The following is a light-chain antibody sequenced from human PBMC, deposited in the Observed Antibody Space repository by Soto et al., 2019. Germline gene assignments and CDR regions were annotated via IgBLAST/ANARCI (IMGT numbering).Light chain of an antibody. Sequence: EIVLTQSPGTPSLSPGETATLSCRASQTIGRKYFAWYQQKPCQAPRPLMYDASKRATGIPARFSGSGSGTDFTLTISRLQHEDFAVYDCQQRDIWPWTFGQGTKVDIK. CDR3: QQRDIWPWT. CDR1: QTIGRKY. CDR2: DAS. J-gene: IGKJ1*01. V-gene: IGKV3-11*01.